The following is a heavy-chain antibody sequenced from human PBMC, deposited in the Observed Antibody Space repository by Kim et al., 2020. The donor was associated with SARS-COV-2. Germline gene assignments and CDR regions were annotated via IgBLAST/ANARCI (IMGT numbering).Heavy chain of an antibody. CDR1: GFTFSSYV. CDR3: AKDYMVRGVPYSS. CDR2: ISGSGGST. V-gene: IGHV3-23*01. Sequence: GGSLRLSCAASGFTFSSYVMSWVRQAPGKGLEWVSAISGSGGSTYYADSVKGRFTISRDNSKNTLYLQMNSLRAEDTAVYYCAKDYMVRGVPYSSWGQGTLVTVSS. D-gene: IGHD3-10*01. J-gene: IGHJ4*02.